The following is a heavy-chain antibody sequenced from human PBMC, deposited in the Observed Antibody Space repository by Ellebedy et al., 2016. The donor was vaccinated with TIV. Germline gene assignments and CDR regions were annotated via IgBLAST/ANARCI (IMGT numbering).Heavy chain of an antibody. V-gene: IGHV3-23*01. CDR1: GFTFSSYS. CDR2: ISGSGGST. CDR3: AKAHEYYYYYGMDV. Sequence: GESLKISXAASGFTFSSYSMNWVRQAPGKGLEWVSAISGSGGSTYYADSVKGRFTISRDNSKNTLYLQMNSLRAEDTAVYYCAKAHEYYYYYGMDVWGQGTTVTVSS. J-gene: IGHJ6*02.